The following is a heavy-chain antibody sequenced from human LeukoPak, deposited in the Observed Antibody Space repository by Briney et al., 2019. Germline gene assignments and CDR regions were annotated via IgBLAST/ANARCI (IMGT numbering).Heavy chain of an antibody. V-gene: IGHV4-4*02. Sequence: PSGTLSLTCAVSGGSISSSYWWTWVRQPPGKGLEWIGEIYHSGSTNYNPSLKSRVTISVDKSKNQFSLNLSSVTAADTAVYYCARGRCGGDCPLDYWGQGTLVTVSS. D-gene: IGHD2-21*02. CDR1: GGSISSSYW. CDR2: IYHSGST. CDR3: ARGRCGGDCPLDY. J-gene: IGHJ4*02.